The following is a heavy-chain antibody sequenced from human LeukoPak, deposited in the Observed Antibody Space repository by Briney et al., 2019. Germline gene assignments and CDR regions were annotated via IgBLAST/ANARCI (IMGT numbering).Heavy chain of an antibody. CDR2: INPQTGGT. D-gene: IGHD6-19*01. CDR3: ARDVAGFFDE. Sequence: ASVKASCKAAGYTFTAYDIHWVRQAPGQGLEWMGWINPQTGGTSYEQTYSGRGTMTSDTSIDTVYMELNSLGSTDTAVYYCARDVAGFFDEWGQGTLVTVSS. CDR1: GYTFTAYD. V-gene: IGHV1-2*02. J-gene: IGHJ4*02.